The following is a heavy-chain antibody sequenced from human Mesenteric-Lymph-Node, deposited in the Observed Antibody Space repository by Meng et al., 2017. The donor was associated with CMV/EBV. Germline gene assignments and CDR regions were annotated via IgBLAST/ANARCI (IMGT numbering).Heavy chain of an antibody. CDR3: ARDSDYYDSSDPTLDY. D-gene: IGHD3-22*01. V-gene: IGHV1-8*02. Sequence: ASVKVSCKASGYTFTSYGINWVRQATGQGFEWMGWMNPNSANTGYAQKFQGRVTMTRNISTNTVYMELTSLTSEDTAMYYCARDSDYYDSSDPTLDYWGQGTLVTVSS. CDR2: MNPNSANT. J-gene: IGHJ4*02. CDR1: GYTFTSYG.